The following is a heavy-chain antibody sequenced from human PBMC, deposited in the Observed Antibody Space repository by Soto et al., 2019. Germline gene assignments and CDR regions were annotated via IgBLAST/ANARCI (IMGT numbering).Heavy chain of an antibody. D-gene: IGHD3-22*01. CDR3: ARVYDYDSSGYYDYFDY. CDR1: GYTFTSYG. V-gene: IGHV1-18*01. Sequence: ASVKVSCKASGYTFTSYGISWVRQAPGQGLEWMGWISAYNGTTNYAQKLQGRVTMTADESTSTAYMELSSLRSEDTAVYYCARVYDYDSSGYYDYFDYWGQGTLVTVSS. J-gene: IGHJ4*02. CDR2: ISAYNGTT.